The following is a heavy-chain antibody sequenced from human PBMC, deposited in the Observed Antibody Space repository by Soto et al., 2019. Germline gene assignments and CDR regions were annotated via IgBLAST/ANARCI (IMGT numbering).Heavy chain of an antibody. CDR1: GFTFRSYA. V-gene: IGHV3-30-3*01. D-gene: IGHD1-26*01. Sequence: PGGSLRLSCGASGFTFRSYAMHWVRQAPGKGLEWVAVISYDGSNKYYADSVKGRFTISRDNSKNTLYLQMNSLRAEDTAVYYCASAPSQGRSYYFPHFDYWGQGTLVTVSS. J-gene: IGHJ4*02. CDR2: ISYDGSNK. CDR3: ASAPSQGRSYYFPHFDY.